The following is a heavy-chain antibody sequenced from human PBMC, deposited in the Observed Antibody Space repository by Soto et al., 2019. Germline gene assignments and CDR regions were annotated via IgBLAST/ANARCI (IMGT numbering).Heavy chain of an antibody. CDR2: INPNSGGT. V-gene: IGHV1-2*02. D-gene: IGHD6-19*01. Sequence: ASVKVSCKASGYTFTGYYMHWVRQAPGQGLEWMGWINPNSGGTNYAQKFQGRVTMTRDTSISTAYMELSRLRSDDTAVYYCARDRGSSGWTYYYYGMDVWGQGTTVTVYS. CDR3: ARDRGSSGWTYYYYGMDV. CDR1: GYTFTGYY. J-gene: IGHJ6*02.